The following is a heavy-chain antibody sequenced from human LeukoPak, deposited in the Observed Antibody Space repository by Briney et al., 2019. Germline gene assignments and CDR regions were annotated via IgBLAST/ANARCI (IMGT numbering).Heavy chain of an antibody. CDR2: INHSGST. Sequence: SETLSLTCAVYGGSFSGYYWSWIRQPPGKGLEWIGEINHSGSTNYNPSLKSRVTISVDTSKNQFSLKLSSVTAADTAVYYCARRVNGGSSNFDPWGQGTLVTVSS. J-gene: IGHJ5*02. CDR1: GGSFSGYY. D-gene: IGHD1-26*01. V-gene: IGHV4-34*01. CDR3: ARRVNGGSSNFDP.